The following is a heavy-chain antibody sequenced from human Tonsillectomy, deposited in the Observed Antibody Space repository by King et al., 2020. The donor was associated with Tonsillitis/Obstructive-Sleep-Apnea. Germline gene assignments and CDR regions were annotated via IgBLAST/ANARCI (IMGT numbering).Heavy chain of an antibody. D-gene: IGHD6-13*01. CDR2: INSDGSST. CDR3: ARRRFAAADPGDFDY. CDR1: GFTFSSYW. J-gene: IGHJ4*02. Sequence: VQLVESGGGLVQPGGSPRLSCAASGFTFSSYWMHWVRQAPGKGLVWVSRINSDGSSTSYADSVKGRFTISRDNAKNTLYLQMNSLRAEDTAVYYCARRRFAAADPGDFDYWGQGTLVTVSS. V-gene: IGHV3-74*01.